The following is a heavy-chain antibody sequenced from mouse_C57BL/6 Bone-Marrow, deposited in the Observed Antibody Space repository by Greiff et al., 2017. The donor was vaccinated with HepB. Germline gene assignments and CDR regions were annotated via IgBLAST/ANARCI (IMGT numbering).Heavy chain of an antibody. J-gene: IGHJ1*03. Sequence: QVQLKESGPELVKPGASVKISCKASGYAFSSSWMNWVKQRPGKGLEWIGRIYPGDGDTNYNGKFKGKATLTADKSSSTAYLQLSSLTSEDSAVYFCARFPIYYYGMDWDWYFDVWGTGTTVTVSS. CDR3: ARFPIYYYGMDWDWYFDV. CDR1: GYAFSSSW. CDR2: IYPGDGDT. V-gene: IGHV1-82*01. D-gene: IGHD1-1*01.